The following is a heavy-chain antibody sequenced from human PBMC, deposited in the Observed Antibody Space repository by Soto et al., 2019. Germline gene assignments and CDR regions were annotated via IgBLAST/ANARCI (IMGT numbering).Heavy chain of an antibody. V-gene: IGHV4-34*01. CDR3: ARWSPYEPASKNTYFLDY. J-gene: IGHJ4*02. CDR2: INHSGST. Sequence: PSETLSLTCAVYGGSFSGYYWSWIRQPPGKGLEWIGEINHSGSTNYNPSLKSRVTISVDTSKNQFSLKLSSVTAADTAVYYCARWSPYEPASKNTYFLDYRGQGTLVIVSS. D-gene: IGHD5-12*01. CDR1: GGSFSGYY.